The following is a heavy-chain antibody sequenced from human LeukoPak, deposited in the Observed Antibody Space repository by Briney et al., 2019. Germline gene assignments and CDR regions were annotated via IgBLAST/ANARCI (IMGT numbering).Heavy chain of an antibody. D-gene: IGHD6-13*01. Sequence: ASVKVSCKASGYTFTSYYMHWVRQAPGQGLEWMGWINPNSGGTNYAQKFQGRVTITADKSTSTAYMELSSLRSEDTAVYYCAREGGIAAAGTYQLDYYYGMDVWGQGTTVTVSS. CDR3: AREGGIAAAGTYQLDYYYGMDV. J-gene: IGHJ6*02. CDR2: INPNSGGT. CDR1: GYTFTSYY. V-gene: IGHV1-2*02.